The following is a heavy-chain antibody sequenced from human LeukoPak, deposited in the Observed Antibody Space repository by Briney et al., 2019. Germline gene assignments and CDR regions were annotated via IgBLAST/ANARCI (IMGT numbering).Heavy chain of an antibody. D-gene: IGHD2-21*02. CDR3: ARGGGVTATIYYYYYYGMDV. CDR1: GGSISSYH. CDR2: IYDSGST. J-gene: IGHJ6*02. V-gene: IGHV4-59*12. Sequence: SETLSLTCTVSGGSISSYHWSWFRQAPGKELEWIGYIYDSGSTNFNPSLKSRVTISVDTSKNQFSLKLSSVTAADTAVYYCARGGGVTATIYYYYYYGMDVWGQGTTVTVSS.